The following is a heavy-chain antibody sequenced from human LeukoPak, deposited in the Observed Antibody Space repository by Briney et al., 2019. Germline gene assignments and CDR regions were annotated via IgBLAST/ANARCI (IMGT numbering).Heavy chain of an antibody. V-gene: IGHV3-43D*03. CDR3: ARYGRGTSYGPYYYYMDV. D-gene: IGHD5-18*01. CDR1: GFTFDDYA. J-gene: IGHJ6*03. CDR2: ISWDGGST. Sequence: GGSLRLSCAASGFTFDDYAMHWVRQAPGKGLEWVSLISWDGGSTYYADSVKGRFTISRDNSKNTLYLQMNSLRAEDTAVYYCARYGRGTSYGPYYYYMDVWGKGTTVTVSS.